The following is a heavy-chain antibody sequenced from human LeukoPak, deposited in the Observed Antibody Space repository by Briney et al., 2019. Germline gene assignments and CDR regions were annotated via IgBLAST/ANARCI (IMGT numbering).Heavy chain of an antibody. CDR1: GGSFSGYY. CDR2: INHSGST. Sequence: PSETLSLTCAVYGGSFSGYYWSWIRQPPGKGLEGIGEINHSGSTNYNPSLKSRVTISVDTSKNQFSLKLSSVTAADTAVYYCARLPRSWYNWFDPWGQGTLVTVSS. D-gene: IGHD6-13*01. J-gene: IGHJ5*02. V-gene: IGHV4-34*01. CDR3: ARLPRSWYNWFDP.